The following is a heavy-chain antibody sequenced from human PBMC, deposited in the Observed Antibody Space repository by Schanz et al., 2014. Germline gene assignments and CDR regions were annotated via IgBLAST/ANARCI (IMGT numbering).Heavy chain of an antibody. CDR3: ARDRQQLVGRIGYYYGMDV. J-gene: IGHJ6*02. CDR1: GFTFSDYY. Sequence: QVQLVESGGGLVKPGGSLRLSCAASGFTFSDYYMSWIRQAPGKGLEWVSYISSSSSYTNYADSVKGRFTISRDNAKNSLYLQMNSLRAEDTALYFCARDRQQLVGRIGYYYGMDVWGQGTTVTVSS. D-gene: IGHD6-13*01. V-gene: IGHV3-11*06. CDR2: ISSSSSYT.